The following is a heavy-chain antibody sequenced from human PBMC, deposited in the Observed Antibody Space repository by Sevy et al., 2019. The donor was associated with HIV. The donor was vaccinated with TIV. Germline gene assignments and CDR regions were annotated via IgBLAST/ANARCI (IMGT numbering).Heavy chain of an antibody. V-gene: IGHV4-4*07. CDR3: TRGEVQLWPSGFDY. D-gene: IGHD1-1*01. J-gene: IGHJ4*02. CDR2: IYTSGRT. Sequence: QLPETLSLTCTVSGDSISSYYLSWIRQPAGKGLEWIGRIYTSGRTNYNPSLKSRVTMSVDTSKNQFSLKLRSVTAADTAVYFCTRGEVQLWPSGFDYWGQGTLVTVSS. CDR1: GDSISSYY.